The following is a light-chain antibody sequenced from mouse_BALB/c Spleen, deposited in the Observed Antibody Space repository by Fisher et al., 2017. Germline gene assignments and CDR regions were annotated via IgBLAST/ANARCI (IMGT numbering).Light chain of an antibody. CDR3: QQWSSYPFT. CDR1: SSVSSSY. Sequence: IVLTQSPAIMSASPGEKVTLTCSASSSVSSSYLYWYQQKPGSSPKPWIYGTSNLASGVPVRFSGSGSGTSYSLTISRMEAEDAATYYCQQWSSYPFTFGAGTKLELK. CDR2: GTS. V-gene: IGKV4-79*01. J-gene: IGKJ5*01.